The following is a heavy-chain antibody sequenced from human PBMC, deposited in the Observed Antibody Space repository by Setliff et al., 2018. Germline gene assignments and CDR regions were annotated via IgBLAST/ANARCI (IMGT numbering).Heavy chain of an antibody. CDR3: ARERAYDGINYYGMDV. Sequence: ASVKVSCKASGYTFTNYGITWVRQAPGQGLEWMGWINNYNTNTKYAQKLQGRVTMTTDTSTSTAYMELRSLRSDDTAVYYCARERAYDGINYYGMDVWGQGTTVTVSS. D-gene: IGHD3-22*01. J-gene: IGHJ6*01. CDR1: GYTFTNYG. CDR2: INNYNTNT. V-gene: IGHV1-18*01.